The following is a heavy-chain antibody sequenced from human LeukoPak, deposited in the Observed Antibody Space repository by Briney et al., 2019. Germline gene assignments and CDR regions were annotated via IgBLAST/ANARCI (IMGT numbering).Heavy chain of an antibody. CDR1: GGSISSYY. V-gene: IGHV4-59*12. CDR3: ASGTDGYNPSFFDY. CDR2: IYYSGST. D-gene: IGHD5-24*01. Sequence: SETLSLTCTVSGGSISSYYWSWIRQPPGKGLEWIGYIYYSGSTNYNPSLKSRVTISVDTSKNQFSLKLSSVTAADTAVYYCASGTDGYNPSFFDYWGQGTLVTVSS. J-gene: IGHJ4*02.